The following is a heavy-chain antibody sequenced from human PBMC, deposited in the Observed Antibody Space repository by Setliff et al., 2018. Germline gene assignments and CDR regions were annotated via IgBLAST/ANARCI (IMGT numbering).Heavy chain of an antibody. Sequence: GGSLRLSCAASGFTFNMYGMHWVRQAPGKGLEWVAFILYDGSNKYYADSVKGRFTISRDDSKKTLYLQMNSLRAEDTAVYYCAKRGDSSSWLEYWGQGTLVTVSS. J-gene: IGHJ4*02. CDR1: GFTFNMYG. V-gene: IGHV3-30*02. CDR3: AKRGDSSSWLEY. D-gene: IGHD6-13*01. CDR2: ILYDGSNK.